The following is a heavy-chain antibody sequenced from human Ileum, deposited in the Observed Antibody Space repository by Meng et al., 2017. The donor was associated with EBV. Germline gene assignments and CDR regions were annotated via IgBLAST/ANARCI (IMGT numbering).Heavy chain of an antibody. CDR3: AHTKHSSGYYYHDY. J-gene: IGHJ4*02. D-gene: IGHD3-22*01. Sequence: QITLEGSGPPLVEPTQTLTLTCTFSGFSLSTSGVSVGWIRQPPGKALEWLAVIYWNDDKGYSPSLKSRLTITKDTSKNQVVLTMTNMDPVDTATYYCAHTKHSSGYYYHDYWGQGTLVTVSS. CDR2: IYWNDDK. V-gene: IGHV2-5*01. CDR1: GFSLSTSGVS.